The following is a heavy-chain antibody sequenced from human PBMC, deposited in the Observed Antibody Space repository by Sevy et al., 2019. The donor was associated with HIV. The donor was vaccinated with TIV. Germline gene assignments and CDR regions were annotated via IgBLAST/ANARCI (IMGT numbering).Heavy chain of an antibody. Sequence: GGSLRLSCAASGFTFSSYSMNWVRQAPGKGLEWVSYISSSSSTIYYADSVKGRFTISRDNVKNSLYLQMNSLRAEDTGVYYCARGGIVVGGAFDIWGQGTMVTVSS. CDR2: ISSSSSTI. V-gene: IGHV3-48*01. J-gene: IGHJ3*02. CDR1: GFTFSSYS. CDR3: ARGGIVVGGAFDI. D-gene: IGHD2-15*01.